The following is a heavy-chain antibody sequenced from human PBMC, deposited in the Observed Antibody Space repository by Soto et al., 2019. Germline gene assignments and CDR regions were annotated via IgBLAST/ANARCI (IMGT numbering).Heavy chain of an antibody. CDR1: GGSFSGYY. CDR3: ARQPGIAARPSYYYYYYGMDV. CDR2: INHSGST. D-gene: IGHD6-6*01. Sequence: LSLTCAVYGGSFSGYYWSWIRQPPGKGLEWIGEINHSGSTNYNPSLKSRVTISVDTSKNQFSLKLSSVTAADTAVYYCARQPGIAARPSYYYYYYGMDVWGQGTTVTVSS. J-gene: IGHJ6*02. V-gene: IGHV4-34*01.